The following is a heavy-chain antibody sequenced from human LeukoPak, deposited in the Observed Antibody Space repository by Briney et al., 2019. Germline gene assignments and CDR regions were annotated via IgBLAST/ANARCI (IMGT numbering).Heavy chain of an antibody. CDR3: ARGYCSGGSCSNFDY. V-gene: IGHV3-48*01. D-gene: IGHD2-15*01. CDR1: GFTFSSYS. Sequence: GGSLRLSCAAPGFTFSSYSMNWVRQAPGKGLEWVSYISSSSSTIYYADAVKGRFTISRDNAKNSLYLQMKSLRAEETAVYYCARGYCSGGSCSNFDYWSRANLVTVSS. J-gene: IGHJ4*02. CDR2: ISSSSSTI.